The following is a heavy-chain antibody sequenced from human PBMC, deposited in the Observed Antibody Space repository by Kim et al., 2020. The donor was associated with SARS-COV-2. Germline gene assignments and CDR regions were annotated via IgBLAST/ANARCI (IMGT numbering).Heavy chain of an antibody. CDR1: GFTFSSYA. J-gene: IGHJ3*02. CDR3: ARDKKDVRKDFWSGLRWDAFDI. D-gene: IGHD3-3*01. Sequence: GGSLRLSCAASGFTFSSYAMHWVRQAPGKGLEWVAVISYDGSNKYYADSVKGRFTISRDNSKNTLYLQMNSLRAEDTAVYYCARDKKDVRKDFWSGLRWDAFDIWGQGTMVTVSS. CDR2: ISYDGSNK. V-gene: IGHV3-30-3*01.